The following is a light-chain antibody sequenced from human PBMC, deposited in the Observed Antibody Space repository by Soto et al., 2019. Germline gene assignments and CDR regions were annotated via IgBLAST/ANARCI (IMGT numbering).Light chain of an antibody. V-gene: IGLV2-8*01. J-gene: IGLJ2*01. Sequence: QSVLTQPPSASGSPGQSVTISCTGTPSDVGGSNSVSWYQQHPGKAPNLMIYDVNKRPSGVPDRLSGSKSGNTASLSVSGLQAADEAYYFCSSYAPSDVVFGGGTQLTVL. CDR1: PSDVGGSNS. CDR3: SSYAPSDVV. CDR2: DVN.